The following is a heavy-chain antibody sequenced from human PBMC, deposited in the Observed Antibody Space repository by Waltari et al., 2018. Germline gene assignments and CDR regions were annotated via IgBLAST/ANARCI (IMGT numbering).Heavy chain of an antibody. CDR1: GFTFSSYA. CDR3: AKDRGISRAWLVNYYYYGMDV. Sequence: EVQLLESGGGLVQPGGSLRLSCAASGFTFSSYAMSWVRQAPGKGLEWVSAISGSGGSTYYADSVKGRFTISRDNSKNTLYLQMNSLRAEDTAVYYCAKDRGISRAWLVNYYYYGMDVWGQGTTVTVSS. CDR2: ISGSGGST. V-gene: IGHV3-23*01. D-gene: IGHD6-19*01. J-gene: IGHJ6*02.